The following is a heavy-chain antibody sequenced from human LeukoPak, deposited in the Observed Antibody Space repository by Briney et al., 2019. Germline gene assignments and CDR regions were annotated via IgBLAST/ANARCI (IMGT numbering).Heavy chain of an antibody. Sequence: GGSLRLSCAASGFTFSSYSMNWVRQAPGKGLEWVSSISSSSSYIYYADSVKGRFTISRDNAKNSLYLQMNSLRAEDTAVYYCARDIAPAGLFFDYWGQGTLVTVSS. V-gene: IGHV3-21*06. CDR3: ARDIAPAGLFFDY. J-gene: IGHJ4*02. CDR1: GFTFSSYS. CDR2: ISSSSSYI. D-gene: IGHD6-13*01.